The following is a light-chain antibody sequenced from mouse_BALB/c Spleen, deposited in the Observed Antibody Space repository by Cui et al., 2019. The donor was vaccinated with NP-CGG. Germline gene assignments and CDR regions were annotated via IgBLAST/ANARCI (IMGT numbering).Light chain of an antibody. J-gene: IGLJ1*01. V-gene: IGLV1*01. CDR1: TGSVTTENY. Sequence: QAVVTQEYALTTSPGETVTLTCRSSTGSVTTENYAKWVQEKPDHLFTGLIGGTNNRAPGVPARFSGSLIGDKAALTITGAQTEDEAIYFCALWYSNHWVFGGGTKLTVL. CDR2: GTN. CDR3: ALWYSNHWV.